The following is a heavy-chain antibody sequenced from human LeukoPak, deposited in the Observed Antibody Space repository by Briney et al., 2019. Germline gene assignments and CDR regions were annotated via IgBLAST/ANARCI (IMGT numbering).Heavy chain of an antibody. J-gene: IGHJ5*02. D-gene: IGHD6-6*01. CDR3: ARYIAAHQNWFDP. Sequence: SETLSLTCAVYGGSFSGYYWSWIRQPPGKGLEWIGEISHSGSTNYNPSLKSRVTISVDTSKNQFSLKLSSVTAADTAVYYCARYIAAHQNWFDPWGQGTLVTVSS. CDR2: ISHSGST. CDR1: GGSFSGYY. V-gene: IGHV4-34*01.